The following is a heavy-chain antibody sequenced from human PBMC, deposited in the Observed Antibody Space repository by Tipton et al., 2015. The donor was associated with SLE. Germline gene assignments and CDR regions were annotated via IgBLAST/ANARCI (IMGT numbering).Heavy chain of an antibody. Sequence: SLRLSCAASGFTFSTYWMSWVRQAPGKGLEWVANIKQDGGEQNYVDSVKGRLIISRYNAKNALYLQMNNLRAEDTAVYYCAREGGSYYPSYYFDYWGQGTLVTVSS. CDR3: AREGGSYYPSYYFDY. D-gene: IGHD1-26*01. J-gene: IGHJ4*02. CDR2: IKQDGGEQ. V-gene: IGHV3-7*01. CDR1: GFTFSTYW.